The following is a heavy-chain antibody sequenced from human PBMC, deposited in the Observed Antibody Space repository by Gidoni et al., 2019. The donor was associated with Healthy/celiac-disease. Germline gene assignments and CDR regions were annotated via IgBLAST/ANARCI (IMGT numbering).Heavy chain of an antibody. D-gene: IGHD3-22*01. CDR3: ARVEGNDSSGYYYDY. CDR2: IYHSGST. Sequence: QLQLQESGSGLVKPSQTLSLTCAVSGGSISSGGYSWSWIRQPPGKGLAWIGYIYHSGSTYYNPSLKSRVTISVDRSKNQFSLKLSSVTAADTAVYYCARVEGNDSSGYYYDYWGQGTLVTVSS. CDR1: GGSISSGGYS. J-gene: IGHJ4*02. V-gene: IGHV4-30-2*01.